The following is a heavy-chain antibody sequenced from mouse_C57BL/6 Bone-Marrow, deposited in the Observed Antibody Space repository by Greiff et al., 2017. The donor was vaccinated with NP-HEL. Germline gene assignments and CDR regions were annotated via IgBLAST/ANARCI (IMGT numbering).Heavy chain of an antibody. V-gene: IGHV7-3*01. J-gene: IGHJ4*01. D-gene: IGHD2-4*01. CDR2: IRNKANGYTI. CDR3: ARSIYYDYADDPFYGMDY. CDR1: GFTFTDYY. Sequence: EVMLVESGGGLVQPGGSLSLSCAASGFTFTDYYMSWVRQPPGKALEWVGFIRNKANGYTIEYSASVMGRFTISRDNSQSILYLQMNALRAEDSATYYCARSIYYDYADDPFYGMDYWGQGTSVTVSS.